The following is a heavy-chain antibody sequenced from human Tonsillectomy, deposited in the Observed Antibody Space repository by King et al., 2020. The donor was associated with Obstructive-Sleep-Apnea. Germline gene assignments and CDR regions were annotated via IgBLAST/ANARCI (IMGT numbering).Heavy chain of an antibody. V-gene: IGHV1-2*02. CDR3: ARDRAAPGSYYYYAMDV. Sequence: QLVQSGTEVKKPGASVKVSCKTSGYTFTGYYMHWVRQAPGQGLEWMGWINPNSGDTNYAQKFQGRVTMTRDTFISTAYMELSRLRSDDTAVYYCARDRAAPGSYYYYAMDVWGQGTTVTVSS. CDR2: INPNSGDT. D-gene: IGHD6-13*01. CDR1: GYTFTGYY. J-gene: IGHJ6*02.